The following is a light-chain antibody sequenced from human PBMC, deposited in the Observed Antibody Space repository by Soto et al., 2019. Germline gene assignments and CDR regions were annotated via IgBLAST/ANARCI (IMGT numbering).Light chain of an antibody. CDR1: QSISNW. V-gene: IGKV1-5*03. Sequence: DIQMTQSPSTLSASLGDRVTITCRASQSISNWLAWFQQKPGKAPKFLIYEASTLESGVPSRFSGSGSGTDFTLTISSLQPEDVEAYYCQKYNSDPLTFGGGTKVDIK. CDR2: EAS. J-gene: IGKJ4*01. CDR3: QKYNSDPLT.